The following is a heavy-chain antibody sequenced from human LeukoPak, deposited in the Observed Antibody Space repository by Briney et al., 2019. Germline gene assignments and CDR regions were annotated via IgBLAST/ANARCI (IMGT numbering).Heavy chain of an antibody. CDR3: AKSGGYGLIDY. V-gene: IGHV4-39*01. CDR1: GGSISSNSYY. J-gene: IGHJ4*02. CDR2: IYYSGST. Sequence: SETLSLTCAVSGGSISSNSYYWGWIRQPPGKGLEWIGSIYYSGSTYYNPSLKSRVTISIDTSKNQFSLRLNSVTAADTAMYYCAKSGGYGLIDYWGQGTLVTVSS. D-gene: IGHD1-26*01.